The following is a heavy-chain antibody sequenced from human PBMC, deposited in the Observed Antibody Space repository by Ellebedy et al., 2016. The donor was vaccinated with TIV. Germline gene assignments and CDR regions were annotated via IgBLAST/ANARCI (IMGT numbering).Heavy chain of an antibody. CDR1: GGSFSGYY. J-gene: IGHJ5*02. CDR2: INHSGST. Sequence: MPSETLSLTCAVYGGSFSGYYWTWLRQPPGKGLEWIGEINHSGSTNYNPSLKSRVTMSVDTSKNQFSLKLRSVTAADTAVYYCAAGWVPAAPLQPWGQGTLVTVSS. CDR3: AAGWVPAAPLQP. V-gene: IGHV4-34*01. D-gene: IGHD2-2*01.